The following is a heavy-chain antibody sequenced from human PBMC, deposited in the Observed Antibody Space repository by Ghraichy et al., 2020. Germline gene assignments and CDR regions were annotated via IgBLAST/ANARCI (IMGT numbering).Heavy chain of an antibody. CDR3: SRDRASGSYTFDY. D-gene: IGHD1-26*01. J-gene: IGHJ4*02. CDR1: GYSFTNYG. CDR2: ISSYNGNT. Sequence: ASVKVSCKASGYSFTNYGISWVRQAPGQGLEWMGWISSYNGNTNYAQKLQGRVTMTTDKSTGTAYMELRSLGSDDTAVYYCSRDRASGSYTFDYWGQGTLVTVSS. V-gene: IGHV1-18*01.